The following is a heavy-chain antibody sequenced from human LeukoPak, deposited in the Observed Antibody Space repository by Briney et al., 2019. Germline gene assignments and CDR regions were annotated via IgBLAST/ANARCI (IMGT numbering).Heavy chain of an antibody. CDR3: AREVPEDGGYFDL. V-gene: IGHV1-46*01. Sequence: GASVKVSCKXSGYTFTSYYMHWVRQSPGQGLEWMGIINPSGGSTSYAQKFQGRVTMTRDTSTSTVYMELSSLRSEDTAVYYCAREVPEDGGYFDLWGRGTLVTVSS. J-gene: IGHJ2*01. CDR1: GYTFTSYY. D-gene: IGHD2-15*01. CDR2: INPSGGST.